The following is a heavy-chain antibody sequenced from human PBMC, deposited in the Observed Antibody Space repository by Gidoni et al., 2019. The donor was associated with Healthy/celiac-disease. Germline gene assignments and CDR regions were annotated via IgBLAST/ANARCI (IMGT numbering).Heavy chain of an antibody. J-gene: IGHJ4*02. CDR3: ARDSGSITIFGVVTNRGSFDY. CDR1: GFTFSSYG. Sequence: QVQLVASGGGVVQPGRSLRLSCAASGFTFSSYGIHWVRQAPGMGLGWGAVIGYDGIEKYYADSVKGRFTISRDNSKNTLYLQMNSLRAEDTAVYYCARDSGSITIFGVVTNRGSFDYWGQGTLVTVSS. D-gene: IGHD3-3*01. CDR2: IGYDGIEK. V-gene: IGHV3-33*01.